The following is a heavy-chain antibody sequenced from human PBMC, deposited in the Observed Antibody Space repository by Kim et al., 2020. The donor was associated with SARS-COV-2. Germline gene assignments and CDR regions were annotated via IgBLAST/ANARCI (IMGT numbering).Heavy chain of an antibody. CDR3: AKSTFDIVVVPAAPDLDY. CDR2: ISGSGDNT. CDR1: GFTFSSYA. Sequence: GGSLRLSCAASGFTFSSYAMSWVRQAPGKGLEWVSVISGSGDNTCYADSVKGRFTISRDNSKHTLYLQMNSLRAEDTAVYYCAKSTFDIVVVPAAPDLDYWGQGTLVTVSS. D-gene: IGHD2-2*01. V-gene: IGHV3-23*01. J-gene: IGHJ4*02.